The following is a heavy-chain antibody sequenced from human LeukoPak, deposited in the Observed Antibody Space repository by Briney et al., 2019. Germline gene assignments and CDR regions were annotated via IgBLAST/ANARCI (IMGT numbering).Heavy chain of an antibody. J-gene: IGHJ2*01. CDR1: GYTFTGYY. Sequence: ASVKVSCKASGYTFTGYYMHWVRQAPGQGLEWMGWINPNSGVTNYAQKFQGRVTMTRDTSISTAYMELSRLRSDDTAVYYCARDWEGLGEYWYFDLWGRGTLVTVSS. CDR2: INPNSGVT. V-gene: IGHV1-2*02. D-gene: IGHD1-26*01. CDR3: ARDWEGLGEYWYFDL.